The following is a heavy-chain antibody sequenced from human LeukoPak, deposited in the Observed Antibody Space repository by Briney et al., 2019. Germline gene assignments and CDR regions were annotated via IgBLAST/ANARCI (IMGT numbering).Heavy chain of an antibody. CDR2: INPNSGGT. J-gene: IGHJ6*03. CDR3: AREGLWGSYYYYYYYMDV. D-gene: IGHD3-16*01. V-gene: IGHV1-2*02. CDR1: GYTFTGYY. Sequence: ASVKVSCKASGYTFTGYYMHWVRQAPGQGLEWMGWINPNSGGTNYAQKFQGRVTMTRDTSISTAYMELSRLRSDDTAVYYCAREGLWGSYYYYYYYMDVWGKGTTVTVSS.